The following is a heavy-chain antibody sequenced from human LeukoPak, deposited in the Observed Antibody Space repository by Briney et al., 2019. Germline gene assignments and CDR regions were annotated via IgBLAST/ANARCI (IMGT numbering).Heavy chain of an antibody. D-gene: IGHD3-3*01. V-gene: IGHV4-4*07. J-gene: IGHJ3*02. CDR1: GGSISSYY. CDR3: ARDRLEWLHMDAFDI. CDR2: IYTSGST. Sequence: SETLSLTCTVSGGSISSYYWSWIRQPAGKGLEWIGRIYTSGSTNYNPSLKSRVTMSVDTSKNQFSLKLSSVTAADTAVYYRARDRLEWLHMDAFDIWGQGTMVTVSS.